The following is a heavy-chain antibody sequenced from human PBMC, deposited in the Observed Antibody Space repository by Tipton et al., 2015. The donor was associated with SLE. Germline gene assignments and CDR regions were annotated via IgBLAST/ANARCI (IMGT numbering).Heavy chain of an antibody. Sequence: GSLRLSCAASGFTFSYYGMHWVRQAPGKGLEWVTFIRHDGSDKYYADSVKGRFTISRDNSKNTLYLQMNSLRAEDTAVYYCAKAPASYGSGSYEYYFDYWGQGTLVTVSS. V-gene: IGHV3-30*02. CDR3: AKAPASYGSGSYEYYFDY. J-gene: IGHJ4*02. CDR1: GFTFSYYG. CDR2: IRHDGSDK. D-gene: IGHD3-10*01.